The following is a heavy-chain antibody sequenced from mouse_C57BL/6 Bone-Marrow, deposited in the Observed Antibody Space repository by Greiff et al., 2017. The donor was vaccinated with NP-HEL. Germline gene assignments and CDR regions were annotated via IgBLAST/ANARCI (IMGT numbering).Heavy chain of an antibody. CDR1: VSPFPLSF. CDR2: INPSNGGT. D-gene: IGHD2-3*01. V-gene: IGHV1-53*01. Sequence: VQLQQPGTELVKPGPPVKLSFPSSVSPFPLSFLPFFPPLPFQGLEWIGNINPSNGGTNYNEKFKSKATLTVDKSSSTAYMQLSSLTSEDSAVYYCARRRWLLYFDVWGTGTTVTVSS. CDR3: ARRRWLLYFDV. J-gene: IGHJ1*03.